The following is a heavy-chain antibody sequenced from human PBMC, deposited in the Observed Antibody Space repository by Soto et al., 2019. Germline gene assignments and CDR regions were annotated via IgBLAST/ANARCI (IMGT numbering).Heavy chain of an antibody. CDR3: ARGLRTGNYGMDV. CDR1: GGTFNNYA. CDR2: IIPMFETV. Sequence: QEQLLQSGAEVRKPGSSVKVSCKASGGTFNNYAVIWVRQAPGQGLEWMGGIIPMFETVNYAQRFQGRLTIAADESTSTAYMELTSLTSADTAIYFCARGLRTGNYGMDVWGQGTTVTVSS. V-gene: IGHV1-69*01. J-gene: IGHJ6*02. D-gene: IGHD2-15*01.